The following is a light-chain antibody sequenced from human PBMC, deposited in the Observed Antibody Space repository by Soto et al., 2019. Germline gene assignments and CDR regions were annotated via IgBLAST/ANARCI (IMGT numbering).Light chain of an antibody. J-gene: IGLJ2*01. CDR2: DVS. CDR1: SSDVGGYNY. CDR3: SSYASGNTQV. Sequence: QSVLTQPASVSGSPGQSITVSCIGTSSDVGGYNYVSWYQQHPGKAPKLMIHDVSDRPSGVSNRFSGSKSGNTASLTISGLQAEDEAYYYCSSYASGNTQVFGGGNQLTVL. V-gene: IGLV2-14*03.